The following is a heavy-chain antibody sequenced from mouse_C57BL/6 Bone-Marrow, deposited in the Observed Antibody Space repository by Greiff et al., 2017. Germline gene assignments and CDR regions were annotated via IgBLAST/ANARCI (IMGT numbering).Heavy chain of an antibody. Sequence: QVQLQQSGAELARPGASVKLSCKASGYTFTSYGISWVKQRTGQGLEWIGEIYPRSGNIYYNEKFKGKATLTADKSSSTAYMELRSLTSEDSAVYFCARDLITTRYYYAMDDWGQGTSVTVSS. V-gene: IGHV1-81*01. D-gene: IGHD2-4*01. CDR1: GYTFTSYG. CDR3: ARDLITTRYYYAMDD. CDR2: IYPRSGNI. J-gene: IGHJ4*01.